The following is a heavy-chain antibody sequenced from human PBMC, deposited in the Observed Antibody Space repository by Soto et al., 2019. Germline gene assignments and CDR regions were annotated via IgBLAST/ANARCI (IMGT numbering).Heavy chain of an antibody. CDR1: VGSFSGYY. V-gene: IGHV4-34*01. D-gene: IGHD6-6*01. Sequence: QVQLQQWGAGLLKPSETLSLTCAVYVGSFSGYYWSWIRQPPGKGLEWIGEINHSGSTNYNPSLKSRVTISVDTSKNQFSLKLSSVTAADKAVYYCARGSSIAARRWFDPWGQGTLVTVSS. CDR3: ARGSSIAARRWFDP. CDR2: INHSGST. J-gene: IGHJ5*02.